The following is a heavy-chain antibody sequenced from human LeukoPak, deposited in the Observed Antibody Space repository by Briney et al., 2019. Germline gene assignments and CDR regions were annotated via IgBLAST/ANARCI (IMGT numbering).Heavy chain of an antibody. D-gene: IGHD3-22*01. V-gene: IGHV3-23*01. CDR1: GFTFSSYG. CDR2: ISGSGGST. CDR3: ADGDDDSSGYYGY. Sequence: PGGSLRLSCAASGFTFSSYGMSWVRQAPGKGLEWVSAISGSGGSTYYSDSVKGRFTIYRDNSKNTLYLQMNSLRAEDTAVYYCADGDDDSSGYYGYWGQGTLVTVSS. J-gene: IGHJ4*02.